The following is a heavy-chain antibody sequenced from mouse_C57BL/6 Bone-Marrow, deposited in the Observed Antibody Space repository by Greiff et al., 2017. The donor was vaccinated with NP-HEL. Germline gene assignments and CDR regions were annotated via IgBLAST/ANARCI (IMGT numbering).Heavy chain of an antibody. CDR3: ARRGYYGSDWYFDV. CDR1: GYTFTTYP. V-gene: IGHV1-47*01. Sequence: VQLQQSGAELVKPGASVKMSCKASGYTFTTYPIEWMKQNHGKSLEWIGNFHPYNDDTKYNEKFKGKATLTVEKSSSKVYLELSRLTSDDSAVYYCARRGYYGSDWYFDVWGTGTTVTVSS. CDR2: FHPYNDDT. D-gene: IGHD1-1*01. J-gene: IGHJ1*03.